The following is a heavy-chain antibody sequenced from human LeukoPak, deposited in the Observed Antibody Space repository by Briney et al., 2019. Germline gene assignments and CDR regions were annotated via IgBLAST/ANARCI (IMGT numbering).Heavy chain of an antibody. V-gene: IGHV3-30*02. CDR3: AKDGGRYRFDY. Sequence: GGSLRLSCAAPGFPFNGYNIHWIRQAPGKGLEWVSFIRNDETEIHYADFAKGRFTISRDRSENSVFLQMNSLRPDDTAVHYCAKDGGRYRFDYWGQGTMVTVSS. CDR1: GFPFNGYN. CDR2: IRNDETEI. D-gene: IGHD3-16*02. J-gene: IGHJ4*02.